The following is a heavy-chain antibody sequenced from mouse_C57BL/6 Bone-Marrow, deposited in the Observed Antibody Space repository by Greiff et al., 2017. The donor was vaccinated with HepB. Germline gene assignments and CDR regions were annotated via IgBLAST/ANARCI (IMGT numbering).Heavy chain of an antibody. D-gene: IGHD1-1*01. Sequence: VKLQQPGAELVKPGASVKMSCKASGYTFTSYWITWVKQRPGQGLEWIGDIYPGSGSTNYNEKFKSKATLTVETSSSTAYMQLSSLTSEDSAVYYCARSFITTVDEGFAYWGQGTLVTVSA. CDR2: IYPGSGST. CDR3: ARSFITTVDEGFAY. V-gene: IGHV1-55*01. J-gene: IGHJ3*01. CDR1: GYTFTSYW.